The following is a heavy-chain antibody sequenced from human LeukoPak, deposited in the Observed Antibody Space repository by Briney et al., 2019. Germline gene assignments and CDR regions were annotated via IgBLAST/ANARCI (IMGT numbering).Heavy chain of an antibody. V-gene: IGHV3-30*02. CDR2: IRYDGSNK. CDR1: GFTFSSYG. J-gene: IGHJ4*02. D-gene: IGHD3-10*01. CDR3: ARATGGFGDLRYYFDY. Sequence: PGGSLRLSCAASGFTFSSYGMHWVRQAPGKGLEWVAFIRYDGSNKYYADSVKGRFTISRDNSKNTLYLQMNSLRAEDTAVYYCARATGGFGDLRYYFDYWGQGTLVTVSS.